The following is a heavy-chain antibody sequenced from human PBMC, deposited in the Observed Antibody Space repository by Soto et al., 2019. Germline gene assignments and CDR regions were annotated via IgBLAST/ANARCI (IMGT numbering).Heavy chain of an antibody. CDR1: GFTFSSYG. CDR2: ISYDGSNK. D-gene: IGHD3-10*01. CDR3: AKDRSVLLWFGEFSPLDY. Sequence: HPGGSLRLSCAASGFTFSSYGMHWVRQAPGKGLEWVAVISYDGSNKYYADSVKGRFTISRDNSKNTLYLQMNSLRAEDTAVYYCAKDRSVLLWFGEFSPLDYWGQGTLVTVSS. V-gene: IGHV3-30*18. J-gene: IGHJ4*02.